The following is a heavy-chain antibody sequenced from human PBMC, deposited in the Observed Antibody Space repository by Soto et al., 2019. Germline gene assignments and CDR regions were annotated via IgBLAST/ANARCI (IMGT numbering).Heavy chain of an antibody. D-gene: IGHD3-10*01. Sequence: QVQLVQSGAEVKKPGSSVKVSCKASGGTFSSYAISWVRQAPGQGLEWMAGIIPIFGTANYAQKFQGSVTITEEESTSTAYMELSSLRSEDTAVYYCARGSEEGSGGDYGGALTNPVDYWGQGTLVTVSS. CDR3: ARGSEEGSGGDYGGALTNPVDY. J-gene: IGHJ4*02. CDR1: GGTFSSYA. CDR2: IIPIFGTA. V-gene: IGHV1-69*01.